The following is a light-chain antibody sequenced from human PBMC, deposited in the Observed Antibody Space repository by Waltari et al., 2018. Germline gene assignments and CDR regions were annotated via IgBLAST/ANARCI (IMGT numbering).Light chain of an antibody. V-gene: IGKV4-1*01. Sequence: DIVMTQSPDSLAVSLGEEATINCKSSHSLSYSSNNKNYLAWYQQRPGQPPKLLIYWTSTRESGVPDRFSGSGSGTDFTLTISSLQAEDVAVYYCQQYYSTPYTFGQGTKLEIK. J-gene: IGKJ2*01. CDR3: QQYYSTPYT. CDR1: HSLSYSSNNKNY. CDR2: WTS.